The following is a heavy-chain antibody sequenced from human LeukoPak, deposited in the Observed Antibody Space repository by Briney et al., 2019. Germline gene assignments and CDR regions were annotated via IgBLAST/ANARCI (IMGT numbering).Heavy chain of an antibody. V-gene: IGHV3-7*05. CDR2: IKEDGSGK. CDR1: GFTFSGSW. D-gene: IGHD1/OR15-1a*01. J-gene: IGHJ4*02. Sequence: PGGSLRLSCAASGFTFSGSWMTWVRQAPGKGLEWVAHIKEDGSGKYYVDSVTGRFTISRDNTKNSLYLQMSSLRAEDTAVYYCATWNSDWEFAYWGQGTLASVSS. CDR3: ATWNSDWEFAY.